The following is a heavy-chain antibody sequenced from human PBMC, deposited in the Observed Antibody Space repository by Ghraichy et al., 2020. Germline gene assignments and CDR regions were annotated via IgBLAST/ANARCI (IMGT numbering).Heavy chain of an antibody. CDR1: GFTFSSAW. CDR2: IQSKADGGST. V-gene: IGHV3-15*01. D-gene: IGHD4/OR15-4a*01. Sequence: GSLRLSCAASGFTFSSAWLNWVRQAPGKGPEWIGHIQSKADGGSTDFVASVKGRFTISRDDSKNILYLQMNRLKTEDTAVYYCTTGARGGFWGQGTLVVVSS. CDR3: TTGARGGF. J-gene: IGHJ4*02.